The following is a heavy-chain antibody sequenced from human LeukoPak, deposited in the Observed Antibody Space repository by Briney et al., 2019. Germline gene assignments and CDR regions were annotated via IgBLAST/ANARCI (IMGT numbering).Heavy chain of an antibody. CDR3: ARDLYYDSSGYYQIDS. CDR2: INPNSGGT. J-gene: IGHJ4*02. D-gene: IGHD3-22*01. CDR1: GYTFTGYY. Sequence: ASVKVSCKASGYTFTGYYMHWVRQAPGQGLEWMGWINPNSGGTNYAQKFQGRVTMTRDTSISTAYMELSRLTSDDTAVYYCARDLYYDSSGYYQIDSWXQGTLVTVSS. V-gene: IGHV1-2*02.